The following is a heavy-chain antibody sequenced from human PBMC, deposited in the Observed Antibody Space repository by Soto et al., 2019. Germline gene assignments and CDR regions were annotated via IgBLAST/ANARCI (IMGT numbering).Heavy chain of an antibody. V-gene: IGHV4-31*03. J-gene: IGHJ5*02. CDR2: IYYSGST. CDR3: AREDPILGSSPHH. CDR1: GGSISSGGYY. D-gene: IGHD6-6*01. Sequence: SETLSLTCTVSGGSISSGGYYWSGIRQHPGKGLEWIGYIYYSGSTYYNPSLKSRVTISVDTSKNQFSLKLSSVTAADTAVYYCAREDPILGSSPHHWGQGTLVTVSS.